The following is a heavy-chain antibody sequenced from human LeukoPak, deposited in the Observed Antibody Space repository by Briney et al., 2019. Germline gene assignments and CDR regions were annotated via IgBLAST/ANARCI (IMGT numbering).Heavy chain of an antibody. Sequence: GGSLRLSCEASGFTFTSFWMSWVRQAPGKGLEWVANIKQDGSEKYYVDPVKGRFTISRDNAKNSLYLQMNSLRAEDTAVYYCARASSGYYYWGQGTLVTVSS. D-gene: IGHD5-12*01. J-gene: IGHJ4*02. V-gene: IGHV3-7*01. CDR1: GFTFTSFW. CDR3: ARASSGYYY. CDR2: IKQDGSEK.